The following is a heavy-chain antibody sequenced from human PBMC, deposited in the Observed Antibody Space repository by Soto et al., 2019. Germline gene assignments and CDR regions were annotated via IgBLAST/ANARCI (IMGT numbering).Heavy chain of an antibody. J-gene: IGHJ5*02. CDR1: GFTFNDFA. Sequence: EVQLVESGGGLVQPGRSLRLSCAASGFTFNDFAMHWVRPAPGKGLEWVASIDWNGANIAYAASVEGRFTISRDNVKNALFLQMHSLRAEDTAFYFCARDSGIVAAGRSSFDPRGQGTLVTVSS. CDR2: IDWNGANI. D-gene: IGHD6-13*01. V-gene: IGHV3-9*01. CDR3: ARDSGIVAAGRSSFDP.